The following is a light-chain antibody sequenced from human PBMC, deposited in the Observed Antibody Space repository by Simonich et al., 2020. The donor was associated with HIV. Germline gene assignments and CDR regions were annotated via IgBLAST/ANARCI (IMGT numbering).Light chain of an antibody. CDR2: WAS. Sequence: DIVMTQSPDSLAVSLGERATINNKYSQSVLYRSNNKNYLAWYQQKPGQPPKLLIYWASTRESGVPDRFSGSGAGTDFTLTISSLQAEDVAVYYCQQYYSTPQTFGQGTKVEIK. V-gene: IGKV4-1*01. CDR3: QQYYSTPQT. J-gene: IGKJ1*01. CDR1: QSVLYRSNNKNY.